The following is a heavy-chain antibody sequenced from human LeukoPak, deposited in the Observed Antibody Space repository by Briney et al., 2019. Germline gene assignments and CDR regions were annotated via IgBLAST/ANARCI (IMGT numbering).Heavy chain of an antibody. CDR2: IYHSGST. J-gene: IGHJ4*02. Sequence: SETLSLTCAVSGGFISSGSYSWSWIRQPPGKGLEWIGYIYHSGSTYYNPSLKSRVTISVDRSKNQLSLKLSSVTAADTAVYYCARVVSNYYFDSWGQGTLVTVSS. CDR1: GGFISSGSYS. CDR3: ARVVSNYYFDS. D-gene: IGHD4-11*01. V-gene: IGHV4-30-2*01.